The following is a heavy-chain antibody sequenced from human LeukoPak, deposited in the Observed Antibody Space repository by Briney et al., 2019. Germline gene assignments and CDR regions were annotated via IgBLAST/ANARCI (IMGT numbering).Heavy chain of an antibody. CDR3: ARGTNDYGDYFSYMDV. CDR2: ISSSSSTI. D-gene: IGHD4-17*01. V-gene: IGHV3-48*04. Sequence: GGSLRLSCAASGFTFSSYSMNWVRQAPGKGLEWVSYISSSSSTIYYADSVKGRFTISRDNAKNSLYLQMNSLRAEDTAVYYCARGTNDYGDYFSYMDVWGKGTTVTISS. J-gene: IGHJ6*03. CDR1: GFTFSSYS.